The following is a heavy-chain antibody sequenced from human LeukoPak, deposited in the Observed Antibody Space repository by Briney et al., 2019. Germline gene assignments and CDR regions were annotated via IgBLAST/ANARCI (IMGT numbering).Heavy chain of an antibody. V-gene: IGHV3-23*01. CDR3: AKVSIKLQLAHTFDY. Sequence: PGGSLRLSCAASGFTFSSYAMSWVRQAPGKGLEWVSAISGSGGSTYYADSVKGRFTISRDNSKNTLYLQMNSLRAEDTAVYYCAKVSIKLQLAHTFDYWGQGTLVTVSS. CDR1: GFTFSSYA. J-gene: IGHJ4*02. CDR2: ISGSGGST. D-gene: IGHD6-13*01.